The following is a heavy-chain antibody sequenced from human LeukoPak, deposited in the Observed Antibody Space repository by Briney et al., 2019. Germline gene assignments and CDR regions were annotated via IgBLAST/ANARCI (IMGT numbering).Heavy chain of an antibody. CDR1: GGSVSSGSYY. Sequence: SETLSLTSTVSGGSVSSGSYYWSWIRQPPGKGLEWIGYIYYSGSTNYNPSLKSRVTISVDTSKNQFSLKLSSVTAADTAVYYCARGVTIFGGNWFDPWGQGTLVTVSS. CDR2: IYYSGST. J-gene: IGHJ5*02. V-gene: IGHV4-61*01. D-gene: IGHD3-3*01. CDR3: ARGVTIFGGNWFDP.